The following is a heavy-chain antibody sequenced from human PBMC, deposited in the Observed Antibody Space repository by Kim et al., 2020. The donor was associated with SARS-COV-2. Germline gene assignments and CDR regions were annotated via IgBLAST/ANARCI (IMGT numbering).Heavy chain of an antibody. Sequence: GESLKISCKGSGYSFTSYWISWVRQMPGKGLEWMGRIDPSDSYTNYSPSFQGHVTISADKSISTAYLQWSSLKASDTAMYYCARHVPQYSIGWYRDWFDPWGQGTLVTVSS. CDR3: ARHVPQYSIGWYRDWFDP. J-gene: IGHJ5*02. D-gene: IGHD6-19*01. CDR1: GYSFTSYW. CDR2: IDPSDSYT. V-gene: IGHV5-10-1*01.